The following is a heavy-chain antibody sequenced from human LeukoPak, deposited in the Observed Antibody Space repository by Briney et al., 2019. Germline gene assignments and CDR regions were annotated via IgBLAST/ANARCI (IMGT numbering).Heavy chain of an antibody. J-gene: IGHJ4*02. CDR1: GFNFNSKW. CDR3: ADPPSDF. CDR2: INQDGSEK. V-gene: IGHV3-7*01. Sequence: GGSLRLSCATSGFNFNSKWMTWVRQAPGKGLEWVANINQDGSEKYHGDSVKGRFTISRDNAKTSLFLEMSSLRAEDTAVYYCADPPSDFWGQGTLVAVSS.